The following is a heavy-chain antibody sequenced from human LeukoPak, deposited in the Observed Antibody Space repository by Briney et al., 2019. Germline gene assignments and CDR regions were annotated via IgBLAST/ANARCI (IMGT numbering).Heavy chain of an antibody. Sequence: GGSLRLSCAASGFTFSDFWMGWVRQAPGKGLEWVANINQDGSEDYYVDSVKGRFTISRDNAKNSLYLQMNSLRAEDTAVYYCTKGRSNHYWGQGTLVTVST. D-gene: IGHD3-10*01. CDR1: GFTFSDFW. J-gene: IGHJ4*02. CDR2: INQDGSED. V-gene: IGHV3-7*01. CDR3: TKGRSNHY.